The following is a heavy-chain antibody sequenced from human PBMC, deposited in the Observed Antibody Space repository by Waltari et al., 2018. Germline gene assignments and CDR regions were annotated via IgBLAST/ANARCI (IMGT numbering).Heavy chain of an antibody. V-gene: IGHV4-39*07. J-gene: IGHJ4*02. CDR2: IFYTGNV. D-gene: IGHD2-2*02. CDR3: AGRPLYTVVWHGFDY. Sequence: QLQLQESGPGLVKPSETLSLTCNVSNGSISTNTYYWAWIRQPPGKGLEWIGRIFYTGNVYYNPSLQSRVTMSVDTSRNQFSLKLRSVTAADTAVYYCAGRPLYTVVWHGFDYWGRGALVTVSS. CDR1: NGSISTNTYY.